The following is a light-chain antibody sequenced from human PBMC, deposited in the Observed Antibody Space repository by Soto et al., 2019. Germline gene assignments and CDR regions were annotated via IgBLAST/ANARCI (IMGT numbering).Light chain of an antibody. CDR1: QGINRF. CDR3: QQLKSNLIT. Sequence: DIQMTQSPSTLSASVGDRVTITCRASQGINRFLSWYQQKPGKAPKLLISAASTLQSGVPSRFSGSGSGTEFPLTISSLQPEDCATYYCQQLKSNLITFGQGTRLEI. J-gene: IGKJ5*01. V-gene: IGKV1-9*01. CDR2: AAS.